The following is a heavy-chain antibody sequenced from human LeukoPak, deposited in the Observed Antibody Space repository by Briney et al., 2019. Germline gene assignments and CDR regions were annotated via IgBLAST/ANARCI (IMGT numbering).Heavy chain of an antibody. Sequence: ASVKVSCKASGYTFTGYYMHWVRQAPGQGLEWVGWINPNSGGTNYAQKFRGRVTMTRDTSISTAYMELTRLGSDDTAVYYCARGSSINWYKYYFDYWGQGTLVTVSS. CDR1: GYTFTGYY. V-gene: IGHV1-2*02. CDR2: INPNSGGT. D-gene: IGHD6-13*01. J-gene: IGHJ4*02. CDR3: ARGSSINWYKYYFDY.